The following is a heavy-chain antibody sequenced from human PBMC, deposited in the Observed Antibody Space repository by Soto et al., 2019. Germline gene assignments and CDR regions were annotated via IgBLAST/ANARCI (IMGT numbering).Heavy chain of an antibody. CDR1: GFTFSSYA. Sequence: EVQLMESGGGLVQPGGSLRLSCAASGFTFSSYAMSWVRQAPGKGLEWVSVITGSGSTTYYADSVKGRFTISRDNSKNTLYLQMNRLRAEDTAVYYCAIRGGALGYWGQGTLVTVS. CDR3: AIRGGALGY. J-gene: IGHJ4*02. V-gene: IGHV3-23*01. CDR2: ITGSGSTT. D-gene: IGHD3-16*01.